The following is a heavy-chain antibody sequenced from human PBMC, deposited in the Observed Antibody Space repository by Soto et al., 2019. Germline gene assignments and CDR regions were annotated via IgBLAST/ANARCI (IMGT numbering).Heavy chain of an antibody. D-gene: IGHD6-6*01. J-gene: IGHJ6*02. CDR1: GGSISSYY. Sequence: SETLSLTCTVSGGSISSYYCSWIRQPAGKGLEWIGRIYTSGSTNYNPSLKSRVTMSVDTSKNQFSLKLSSVTAADTAVYYCARVRIAARTGAYGMDVWGQGTTVTVSS. CDR3: ARVRIAARTGAYGMDV. V-gene: IGHV4-4*07. CDR2: IYTSGST.